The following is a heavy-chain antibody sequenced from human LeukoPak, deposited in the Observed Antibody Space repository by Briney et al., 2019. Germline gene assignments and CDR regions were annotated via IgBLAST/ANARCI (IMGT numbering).Heavy chain of an antibody. CDR2: INHSGST. D-gene: IGHD6-6*01. Sequence: SETLSLTCAVYGGSFSGYYLSWIRQPPGKGLEWIWEINHSGSTNYNPALKSRLTISVDTSKTQFSLKLSSVTAADTAVYYCARGSPYSSSFLYYFDYWGQGTLVTVSS. V-gene: IGHV4-34*01. J-gene: IGHJ4*02. CDR1: GGSFSGYY. CDR3: ARGSPYSSSFLYYFDY.